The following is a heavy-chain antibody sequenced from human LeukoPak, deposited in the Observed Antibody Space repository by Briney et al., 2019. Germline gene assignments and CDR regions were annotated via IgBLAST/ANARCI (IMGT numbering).Heavy chain of an antibody. J-gene: IGHJ4*02. D-gene: IGHD5-12*01. Sequence: SGPTEAKPTHPVTLASTLDRFALRTSGVGVAWIRQPPGKALEWLALIYWDDDKRYSPSLKSRLTITKDTSKNQVVLTMTNMDPVDTATYYCVHKHRDISGYEFDYWGQGTLVTVSS. V-gene: IGHV2-5*02. CDR1: RFALRTSGVG. CDR3: VHKHRDISGYEFDY. CDR2: IYWDDDK.